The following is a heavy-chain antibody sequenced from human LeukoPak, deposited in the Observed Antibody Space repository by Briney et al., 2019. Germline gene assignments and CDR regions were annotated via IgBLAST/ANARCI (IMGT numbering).Heavy chain of an antibody. CDR1: GGSISTYY. CDR2: IYYSGST. Sequence: SETLSLTCTVSGGSISTYYWNWIRQHPGKGLEWIGSIYYSGSTSYNPSLNSRVAISIDTSKNQFSLKLTSVTAADTAVYYCARRAHLLGYCSGGSCYSGDYFEYWGQGILFTVSS. J-gene: IGHJ4*02. D-gene: IGHD2-15*01. CDR3: ARRAHLLGYCSGGSCYSGDYFEY. V-gene: IGHV4-59*12.